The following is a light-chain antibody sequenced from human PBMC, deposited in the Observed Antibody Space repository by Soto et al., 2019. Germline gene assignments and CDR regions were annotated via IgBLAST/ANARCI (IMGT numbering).Light chain of an antibody. CDR3: QQRTNWPLT. Sequence: EIVLTQSPATLSLSPGERATLSCRASQSVSRSLAWYQQSPGQAPRLLIYDASNRATGIPARFSGSGSGTDFTLTISSLEPEDFAVYYCQQRTNWPLTFGGGTKVEIK. J-gene: IGKJ4*01. CDR1: QSVSRS. V-gene: IGKV3-11*01. CDR2: DAS.